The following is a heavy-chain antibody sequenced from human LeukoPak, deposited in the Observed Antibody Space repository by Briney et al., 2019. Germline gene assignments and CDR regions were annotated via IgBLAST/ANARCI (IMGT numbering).Heavy chain of an antibody. CDR3: ARDAYSSSLPHSTYYGMDV. CDR1: GFTFSSYS. V-gene: IGHV3-21*01. CDR2: ISSSSSYI. J-gene: IGHJ6*02. D-gene: IGHD6-6*01. Sequence: GGSLRLSCAASGFTFSSYSMTWVRQAPGKGLEWVSSISSSSSYIYYADSVKGRFTISRDNAKNSLYLQMNSLRAEDTAVYYCARDAYSSSLPHSTYYGMDVWGQGTTVTVSS.